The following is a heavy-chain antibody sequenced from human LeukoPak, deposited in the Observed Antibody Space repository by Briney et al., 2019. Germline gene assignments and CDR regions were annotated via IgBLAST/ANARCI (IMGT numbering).Heavy chain of an antibody. CDR1: GFTFSSYA. D-gene: IGHD4-17*01. J-gene: IGHJ4*02. CDR2: ISYDGSNK. V-gene: IGHV3-30*04. CDR3: ARDFIPTTVTTSLDY. Sequence: RTGGSLRLSCAASGFTFSSYAMHWVRQAPGKGLEWVAVISYDGSNKYYADSVKGRFTISRDNSKNTLYLQMNSLRAEDTAVYYCARDFIPTTVTTSLDYWGQGTLVTVSS.